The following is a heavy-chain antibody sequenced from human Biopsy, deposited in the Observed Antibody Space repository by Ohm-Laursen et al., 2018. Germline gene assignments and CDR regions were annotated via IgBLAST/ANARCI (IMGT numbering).Heavy chain of an antibody. J-gene: IGHJ4*02. D-gene: IGHD2-15*01. CDR2: ISNSGNT. CDR3: ARRGSGGRSFDY. V-gene: IGHV4-59*08. CDR1: GDSINSSY. Sequence: SDTLSLTCSVSGDSINSSYWSWIRQPPGKGLEWIGFISNSGNTNYNPSLKSRVTISVDTSKNQIYLKLGSVTVADTAVFYCARRGSGGRSFDYWGQGSLVTVSS.